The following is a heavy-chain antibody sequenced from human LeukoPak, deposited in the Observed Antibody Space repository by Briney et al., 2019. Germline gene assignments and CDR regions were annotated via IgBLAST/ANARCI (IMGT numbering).Heavy chain of an antibody. CDR3: AKDLCSSSSWYRDI. D-gene: IGHD2-2*01. V-gene: IGHV3-30*02. J-gene: IGHJ3*02. CDR1: GFSFSNHG. CDR2: IRNNGSKI. Sequence: GGSLRLSCAASGFSFSNHGMHWVRQAPGRGLEWVAFIRNNGSKIYYADSVKGRFTISRDNSKNTLYLQVNSLRVEDTAVYYFAKDLCSSSSWYRDIGGRRASVTVSS.